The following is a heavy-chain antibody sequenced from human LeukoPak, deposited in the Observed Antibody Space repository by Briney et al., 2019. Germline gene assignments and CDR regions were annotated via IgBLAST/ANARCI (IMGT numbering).Heavy chain of an antibody. Sequence: SETLSLTCTVSGGSISSGSYYWSWIRQPAGKGLEWIGSIYYSGSTYYNPSLKSRVTISVDTSKNQFSLKLSSVTAADTAVYYCARDRITMIVEDAFDIWGQGTMVTVSS. V-gene: IGHV4-39*07. CDR3: ARDRITMIVEDAFDI. CDR1: GGSISSGSYY. J-gene: IGHJ3*02. CDR2: IYYSGST. D-gene: IGHD3-22*01.